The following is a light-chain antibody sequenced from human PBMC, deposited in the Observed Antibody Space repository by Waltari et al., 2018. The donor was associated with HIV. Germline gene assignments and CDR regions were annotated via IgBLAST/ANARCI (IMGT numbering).Light chain of an antibody. Sequence: SYVLTQPPTLAVAPGQTARITCGGINLGSKSVHWYQQKPGQAPVMVIYDDRGRASNVPGRISGSKSGNTATLTISNVEAGDESDFHCQVWDASSGHVVFGGGTKLTV. J-gene: IGLJ2*01. V-gene: IGLV3-21*02. CDR2: DDR. CDR1: NLGSKS. CDR3: QVWDASSGHVV.